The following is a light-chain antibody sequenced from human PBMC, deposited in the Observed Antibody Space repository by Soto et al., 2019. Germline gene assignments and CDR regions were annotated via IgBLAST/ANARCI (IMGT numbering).Light chain of an antibody. J-gene: IGKJ5*01. CDR2: GAS. CDR1: QSISSD. Sequence: KLLTQSPATLSVSPGERVTLSCRASQSISSDLSWYQQKPGQPPRLLIYGASTRATDIPARFSGSGSGTEFTLTISSLQSEDFAVYYCQQYKNWPPLTFGQGTRLEI. V-gene: IGKV3-15*01. CDR3: QQYKNWPPLT.